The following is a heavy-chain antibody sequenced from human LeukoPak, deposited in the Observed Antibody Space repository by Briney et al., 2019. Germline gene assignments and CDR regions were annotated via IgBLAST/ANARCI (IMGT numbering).Heavy chain of an antibody. CDR2: IWYDGSNK. J-gene: IGHJ4*02. V-gene: IGHV3-33*01. D-gene: IGHD2-2*01. CDR3: ARATCSSTSCYFDY. Sequence: GRPLRLSCAASGFTFSSYGMHWVRQAPGKGLEWVAVIWYDGSNKYYADSVKGRFTISRDNSKNTLYLQMNSLRAEDTAVYYCARATCSSTSCYFDYWGQGTLVTVSS. CDR1: GFTFSSYG.